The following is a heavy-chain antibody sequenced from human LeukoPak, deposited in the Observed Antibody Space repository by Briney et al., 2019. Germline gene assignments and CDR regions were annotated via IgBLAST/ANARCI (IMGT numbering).Heavy chain of an antibody. D-gene: IGHD6-19*01. J-gene: IGHJ4*02. CDR1: GFTFSSYG. Sequence: GRSLRLSCAASGFTFSSYGMHWVRQAPGKGLEWVAVISYDGSNKYYADSVKGRFTISRDNSKNTLYLQMNSLRAEDTAVYYCARAKYSSGWFDYWGQGTLVTVSS. CDR3: ARAKYSSGWFDY. V-gene: IGHV3-30*03. CDR2: ISYDGSNK.